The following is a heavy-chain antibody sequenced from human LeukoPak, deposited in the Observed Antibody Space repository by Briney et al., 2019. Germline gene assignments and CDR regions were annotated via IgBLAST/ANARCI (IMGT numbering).Heavy chain of an antibody. D-gene: IGHD3-22*01. J-gene: IGHJ4*02. Sequence: SETLSLTCTVSGGSISSSSYYWGWIRQPPGKGLEWIGSIYYSGSTYYNPSLKSRVTISVDTSKNQFSLKLSSVTAADTAVYYCARMARDHYYDSSGRPSFDYWGQGTLVTVSS. V-gene: IGHV4-39*01. CDR3: ARMARDHYYDSSGRPSFDY. CDR2: IYYSGST. CDR1: GGSISSSSYY.